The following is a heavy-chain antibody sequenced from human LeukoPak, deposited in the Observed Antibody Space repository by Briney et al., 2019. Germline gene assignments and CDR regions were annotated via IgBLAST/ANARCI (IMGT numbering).Heavy chain of an antibody. CDR1: GGSISSYY. D-gene: IGHD3-10*02. CDR3: ARDHGYLYFVS. Sequence: SETLSLTCTVSGGSISSYYWSWIRQPPGKGLEWIGSIYYSGSTYYHPSLKSRVTISVDTSKNQFSLKLSSVTAADTAVYYCARDHGYLYFVSWGQGTLVTVSS. CDR2: IYYSGST. V-gene: IGHV4-59*12. J-gene: IGHJ4*02.